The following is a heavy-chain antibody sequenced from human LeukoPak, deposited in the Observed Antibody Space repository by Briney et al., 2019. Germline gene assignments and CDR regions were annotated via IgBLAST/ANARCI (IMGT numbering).Heavy chain of an antibody. CDR3: ARDGVGAIHYEDEDSIY. CDR1: GYSISSGYY. Sequence: SETLSLTCTVSGYSISSGYYWGWIRQPPGKGLEWIGSIYHSGSTYYSPSLKSRVTISVDTSKNQFSLKLSSVTAADTAVYYCARDGVGAIHYEDEDSIYWGQGTLVTVSS. CDR2: IYHSGST. V-gene: IGHV4-38-2*02. J-gene: IGHJ4*02. D-gene: IGHD1-26*01.